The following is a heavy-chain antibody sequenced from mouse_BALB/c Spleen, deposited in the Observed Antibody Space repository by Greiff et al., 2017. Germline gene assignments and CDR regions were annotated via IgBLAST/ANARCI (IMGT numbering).Heavy chain of an antibody. CDR1: GFTFSSYG. CDR2: ISSGGSYT. V-gene: IGHV5-6*02. D-gene: IGHD2-3*01. J-gene: IGHJ2*01. Sequence: DVMLVESGGDLVKPGGSLKLSCAASGFTFSSYGMSWVRQTPDKRLEWVATISSGGSYTYYPDSVKGRFTISRDNAKNTLYLQMSSLKSEDTAMYYCARHGYDGYYEDYWGQGTTLTVSS. CDR3: ARHGYDGYYEDY.